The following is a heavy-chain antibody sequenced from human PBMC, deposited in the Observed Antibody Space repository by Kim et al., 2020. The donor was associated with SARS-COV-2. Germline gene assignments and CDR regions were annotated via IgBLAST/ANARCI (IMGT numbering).Heavy chain of an antibody. V-gene: IGHV4-39*01. CDR1: TGSINSGTYY. CDR3: ARHTSAYSTLDY. CDR2: FHSLGST. Sequence: SETLSLTCSLSTGSINSGTYYWVWIRQPPGNGLEFIGKFHSLGSTDYNPSLKSRVTISIDASKTSISLHLSSVTAADTAVYFCARHTSAYSTLDYWGQGALVAVSS. D-gene: IGHD2-15*01. J-gene: IGHJ4*02.